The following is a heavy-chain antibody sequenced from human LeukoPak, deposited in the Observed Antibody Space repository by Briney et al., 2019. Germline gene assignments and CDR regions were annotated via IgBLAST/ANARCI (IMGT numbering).Heavy chain of an antibody. V-gene: IGHV1-18*01. CDR3: ARDRFRVPPLMVVVPAAET. D-gene: IGHD2-2*01. CDR2: ISAYNGNT. CDR1: GYTFTSYG. J-gene: IGHJ4*02. Sequence: ASVKVSCKASGYTFTSYGISWVRQAPGQGLEWMGWISAYNGNTNYAQKLQGRVTMTTDTSTSTAYMELRSLRSDDTAVYYCARDRFRVPPLMVVVPAAETWGQGTLVTVSS.